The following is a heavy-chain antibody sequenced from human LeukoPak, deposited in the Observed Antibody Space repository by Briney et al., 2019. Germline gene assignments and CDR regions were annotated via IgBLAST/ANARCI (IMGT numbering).Heavy chain of an antibody. V-gene: IGHV3-23*01. CDR1: GFTFSSYS. D-gene: IGHD1-14*01. CDR3: ARGSGINHYNWFDP. CDR2: IRDSGGST. Sequence: GGSLRLSCAASGFTFSSYSMNWVRQTPGKGLEWVSGIRDSGGSTFYADSVKGRFTISRDNSKNTLSLQMSSLRADDTALYYCARGSGINHYNWFDPWGQGTLVTVSS. J-gene: IGHJ5*02.